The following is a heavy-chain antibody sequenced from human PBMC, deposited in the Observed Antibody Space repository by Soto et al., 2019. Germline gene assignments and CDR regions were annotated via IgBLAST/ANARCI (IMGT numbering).Heavy chain of an antibody. CDR2: INHSGST. CDR1: GGSFSGYY. D-gene: IGHD7-27*01. Sequence: PSETLSLTCAVYGGSFSGYYWSWIRQPPGKGLEWIGEINHSGSTNYNPSLKSRVTISVDTSKNQFSLKLSSVTAADTALYYCARVAIPLTGQFRWFDPWGQGTLVTVSS. CDR3: ARVAIPLTGQFRWFDP. J-gene: IGHJ5*02. V-gene: IGHV4-34*01.